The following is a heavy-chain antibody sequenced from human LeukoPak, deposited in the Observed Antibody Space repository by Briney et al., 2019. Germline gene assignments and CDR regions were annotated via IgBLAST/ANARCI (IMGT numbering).Heavy chain of an antibody. V-gene: IGHV3-23*01. Sequence: GGSLRLSCAASGFTFSSYAMSWVRQAPGKGLEWVSAISGSGGSTYYADSVKGRFTISRDNSKNTLYLQMNSLRAEDTAVYYCAKKVALTGYYSGMTPDAFDIWGQGTMVTVSS. J-gene: IGHJ3*02. CDR3: AKKVALTGYYSGMTPDAFDI. D-gene: IGHD3-9*01. CDR2: ISGSGGST. CDR1: GFTFSSYA.